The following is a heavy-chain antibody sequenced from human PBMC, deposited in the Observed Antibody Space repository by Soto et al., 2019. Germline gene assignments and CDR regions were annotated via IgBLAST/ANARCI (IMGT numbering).Heavy chain of an antibody. D-gene: IGHD3-3*02. CDR1: GGSISSSSYY. V-gene: IGHV4-39*01. CDR3: ARHRHLPWGWFDP. Sequence: QLQLQESGPGLVKPSETLSLTCTVSGGSISSSSYYWGWIRQPPGKGLEWIGSIYYSGSTYYNPSLKRLVTISVDTSKNLFSLKLSSVTAADTAVYYCARHRHLPWGWFDPWGQGTLVTVSS. CDR2: IYYSGST. J-gene: IGHJ5*02.